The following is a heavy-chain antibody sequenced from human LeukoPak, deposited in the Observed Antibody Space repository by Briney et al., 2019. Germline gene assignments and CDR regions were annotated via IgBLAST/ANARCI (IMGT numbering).Heavy chain of an antibody. CDR3: ARDGRSSSWYHYYGMDV. D-gene: IGHD6-13*01. V-gene: IGHV3-30-3*01. CDR2: MSYDGSNK. Sequence: PGRSLRLSCAASGFTFSNYAMYWVRPAPGKGLEWVAVMSYDGSNKYYADSVKGRFTISRDNSKNTLYLQMNSLRAEDTAVYYCARDGRSSSWYHYYGMDVWGQGTTVIVSS. CDR1: GFTFSNYA. J-gene: IGHJ6*02.